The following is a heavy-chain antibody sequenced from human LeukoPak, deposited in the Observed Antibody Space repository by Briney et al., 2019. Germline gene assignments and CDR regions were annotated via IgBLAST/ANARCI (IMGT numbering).Heavy chain of an antibody. CDR3: ATLKR. V-gene: IGHV4-34*01. CDR2: INHSGST. Sequence: PSETLSLTCAVYGGSFSGYYWSWIRQPPGKGLEWIGEINHSGSTNYNPSLKSRVTISVDTSKNQFSLKLSSVTAADTAVYYCATLKRWGPGTLVTVSS. CDR1: GGSFSGYY. J-gene: IGHJ4*02.